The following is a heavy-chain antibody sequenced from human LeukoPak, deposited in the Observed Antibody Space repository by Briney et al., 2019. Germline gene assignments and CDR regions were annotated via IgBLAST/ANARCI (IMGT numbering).Heavy chain of an antibody. CDR1: GFTFSRYS. D-gene: IGHD3-9*01. CDR2: ISSSSSYI. J-gene: IGHJ6*03. CDR3: ARAAVLRYFDWLSEAPYYHYYMDV. V-gene: IGHV3-21*05. Sequence: GGSLRLSCAASGFTFSRYSMNWVRQAPGKGLEWVSYISSSSSYIYYADSVKGRFTISRDNAKNSLYLQMNRLRAEDTAVYYCARAAVLRYFDWLSEAPYYHYYMDVWGKGTTVTVSS.